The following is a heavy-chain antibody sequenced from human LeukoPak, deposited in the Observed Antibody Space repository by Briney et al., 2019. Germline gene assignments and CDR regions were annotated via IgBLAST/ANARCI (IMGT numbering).Heavy chain of an antibody. V-gene: IGHV4-39*07. D-gene: IGHD3-3*01. J-gene: IGHJ3*02. CDR1: GGSILSSSYF. CDR3: ARCGADYDFWSGYLSGEAFDI. Sequence: SETLSLTCTVSGGSILSSSYFWGWIRQPPGKGLEWIGSIYYSGATYYNPSLKSRGTISVDTSKNQFSLKLTSVTVADTAVYYCARCGADYDFWSGYLSGEAFDIWGQGTMVTVSS. CDR2: IYYSGAT.